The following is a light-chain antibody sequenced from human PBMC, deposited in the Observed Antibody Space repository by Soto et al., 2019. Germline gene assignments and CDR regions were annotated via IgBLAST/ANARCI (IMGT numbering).Light chain of an antibody. CDR1: NSNIGAGYD. CDR2: GDT. V-gene: IGLV1-40*01. J-gene: IGLJ2*01. Sequence: QSVLTQPPSVSGAPGQRVTISCTGSNSNIGAGYDVHWYQQLPGTAPKLLIYGDTNRSSGVPDRFSGSKSGTSASLAITGLQAEDEADYYCQSYDSSLSGSVFGGGTKLTVL. CDR3: QSYDSSLSGSV.